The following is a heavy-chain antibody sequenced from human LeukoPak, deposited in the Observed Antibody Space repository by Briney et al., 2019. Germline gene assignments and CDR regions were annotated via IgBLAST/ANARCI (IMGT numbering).Heavy chain of an antibody. CDR3: ARARSDTAMAVDY. V-gene: IGHV4-59*01. Sequence: PSETLSLTCTVSGGSMSTYYWSWVPLPPGKGLEWIGYIYNSGSTKYNPSLKSRVTVSVDTSKNQLSLKLSSVTAADTAVYYCARARSDTAMAVDYWGQGTLVTVSS. D-gene: IGHD5-18*01. J-gene: IGHJ4*02. CDR2: IYNSGST. CDR1: GGSMSTYY.